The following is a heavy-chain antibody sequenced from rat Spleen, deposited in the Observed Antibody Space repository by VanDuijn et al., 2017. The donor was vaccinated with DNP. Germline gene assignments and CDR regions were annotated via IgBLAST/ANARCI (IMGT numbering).Heavy chain of an antibody. J-gene: IGHJ2*01. V-gene: IGHV3-1*01. CDR3: ARSMMVVITPDY. D-gene: IGHD1-12*02. CDR1: GYSITSNY. Sequence: EVQLQESGPGLVKPSQSLSLTCSVTGYSITSNYWGWIRKFPGNKMEWMGYISYSGITIYNPSLKSRNSITTDTSKNQFFLQLNSVTTEDTATYYCARSMMVVITPDYWGQGVMVTVSS. CDR2: ISYSGIT.